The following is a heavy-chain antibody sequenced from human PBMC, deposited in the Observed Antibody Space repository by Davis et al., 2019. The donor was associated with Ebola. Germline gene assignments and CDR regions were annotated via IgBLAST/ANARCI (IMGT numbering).Heavy chain of an antibody. Sequence: ASVKVSCKASGYTFTSYGITWVRQAPGQGLEWMGWINPHNGNTNYAQNVQGRVPMTTDTSTTTAYMEVGSLRSDDTAVYYCARAQFPTTSDHWGQGTLVTVSS. J-gene: IGHJ4*02. CDR1: GYTFTSYG. CDR3: ARAQFPTTSDH. D-gene: IGHD1-1*01. CDR2: INPHNGNT. V-gene: IGHV1-18*04.